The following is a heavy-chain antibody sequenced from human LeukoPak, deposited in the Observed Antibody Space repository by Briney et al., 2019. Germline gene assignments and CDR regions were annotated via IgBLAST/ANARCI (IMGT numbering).Heavy chain of an antibody. D-gene: IGHD4-17*01. CDR2: VSSSSSYT. V-gene: IGHV3-11*05. CDR1: GFTFSDYY. J-gene: IGHJ5*02. CDR3: ARGSYGDPTRFDP. Sequence: PGGSLRLSCAASGFTFSDYYMSWIRQAPGKGLEWVSYVSSSSSYTNYADSVKGRFTISRDNAKNSLYLQMNSLRAEDTAVYYCARGSYGDPTRFDPWGQGTLVTVSS.